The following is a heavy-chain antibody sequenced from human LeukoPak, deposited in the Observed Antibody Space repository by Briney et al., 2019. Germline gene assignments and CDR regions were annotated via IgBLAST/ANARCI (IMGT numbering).Heavy chain of an antibody. Sequence: ASVKVSCKASGYTFTSYDINWVRQATGQGLEWMGWMSPNSGNTGYAQKFQGRVTMTRNTSISTAYMELSSLGSEDTAVYYCAREGDYGDYPGGHWGQGTLVTVSS. CDR2: MSPNSGNT. V-gene: IGHV1-8*01. J-gene: IGHJ4*02. D-gene: IGHD4-17*01. CDR1: GYTFTSYD. CDR3: AREGDYGDYPGGH.